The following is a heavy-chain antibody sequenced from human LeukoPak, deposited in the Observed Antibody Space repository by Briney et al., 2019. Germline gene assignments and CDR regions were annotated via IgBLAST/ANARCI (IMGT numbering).Heavy chain of an antibody. Sequence: GRSLRLSCAASGFTFSGYGMHWVRQAPGKGLEWVAVIWYDGSNKYYADSVKGRFTISRDNSKNTLYLQMNSLRAEDTAVYYCASGSHTIINRYYMDVWGKGTTVSVSS. CDR1: GFTFSGYG. CDR2: IWYDGSNK. D-gene: IGHD3-10*01. CDR3: ASGSHTIINRYYMDV. J-gene: IGHJ6*03. V-gene: IGHV3-33*01.